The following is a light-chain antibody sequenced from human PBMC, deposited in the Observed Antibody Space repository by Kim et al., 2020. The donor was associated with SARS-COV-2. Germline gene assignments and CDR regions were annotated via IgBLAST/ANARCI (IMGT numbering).Light chain of an antibody. CDR3: QAWASRTHNYV. CDR1: KLGDKY. CDR2: QDN. Sequence: SYELTQPPSVSVSPGQTASITCSGYKLGDKYVSWYQQKPGQSPVVVIYQDNQRPSGIPERFSGSNSGNTATLTISGTQAMDEADYYCQAWASRTHNYVFGAGTKVTFL. V-gene: IGLV3-1*01. J-gene: IGLJ1*01.